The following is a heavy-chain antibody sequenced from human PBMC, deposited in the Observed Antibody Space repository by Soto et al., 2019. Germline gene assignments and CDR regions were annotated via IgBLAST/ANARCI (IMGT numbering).Heavy chain of an antibody. V-gene: IGHV4-61*01. CDR1: GGSFKSGSYS. D-gene: IGHD6-19*01. J-gene: IGHJ4*02. CDR2: VYHTGRT. CDR3: ARLNLAVADYFDY. Sequence: PSETLSLTCTVSGGSFKSGSYSWSWIRQPPGKGLEWIGYVYHTGRTSYNPSLKSRVSISMDTSKNQFSLQLNSVTPEDTAVYYCARLNLAVADYFDYWGQGTLVTVSS.